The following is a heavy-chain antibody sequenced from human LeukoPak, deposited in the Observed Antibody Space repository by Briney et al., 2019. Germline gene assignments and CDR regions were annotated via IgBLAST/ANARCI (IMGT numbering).Heavy chain of an antibody. Sequence: TGGSLRLSCAASGFTFSSYSMTWVRQAPGKGLEWVSAISGSGGSTYYADSVKGRFTISRDNSKNTLYLQMNSLRAEDTAVYYCAKSNGYGLIDIWGQGTMVTVSS. CDR3: AKSNGYGLIDI. D-gene: IGHD3-10*01. CDR2: ISGSGGST. J-gene: IGHJ3*02. V-gene: IGHV3-23*01. CDR1: GFTFSSYS.